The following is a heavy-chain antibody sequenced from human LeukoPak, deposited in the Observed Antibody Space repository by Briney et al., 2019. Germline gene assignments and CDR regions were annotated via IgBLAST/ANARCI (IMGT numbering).Heavy chain of an antibody. CDR2: INTSAGNP. D-gene: IGHD6-13*01. J-gene: IGHJ4*02. Sequence: ASVKVSCKASGYTFTSYAMNWVRQAPGQGLEWMGWINTSAGNPTYAQGFTGRFVFSLDTSVSTAYLQISSLKAEDTAVYYCARGPSVGTQSKLYSSSLFDYWGQGTLVTVSS. V-gene: IGHV7-4-1*02. CDR3: ARGPSVGTQSKLYSSSLFDY. CDR1: GYTFTSYA.